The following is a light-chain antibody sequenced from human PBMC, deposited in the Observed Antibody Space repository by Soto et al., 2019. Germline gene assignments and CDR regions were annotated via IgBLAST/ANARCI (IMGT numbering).Light chain of an antibody. CDR3: QHYNTYPWT. CDR1: QTISSW. Sequence: DIQMTQSPSTLSGSVGDRVTITCRASQTISSWLAWYQQKPGKAPKLLIYKASTLKSGVPSRFSGSGSGTEITLTISSLQPGDFATYYCQHYNTYPWTFGQGTKVDIK. CDR2: KAS. V-gene: IGKV1-5*03. J-gene: IGKJ1*01.